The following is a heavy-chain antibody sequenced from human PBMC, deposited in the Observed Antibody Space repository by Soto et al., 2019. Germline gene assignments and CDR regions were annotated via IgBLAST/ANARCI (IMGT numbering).Heavy chain of an antibody. CDR2: ISYSVST. CDR1: GGSISSGAYY. D-gene: IGHD6-25*01. Sequence: QVQLQESGPGLVKPSQTLSLTCTVSGGSISSGAYYWSWLRQHPGKGLEWIGYISYSVSTYYTPSLKSRVTISADTSKNQFSLKLNSVNAADTAIYCCARAALSEQRAYWGQGILVTVSS. CDR3: ARAALSEQRAY. V-gene: IGHV4-31*03. J-gene: IGHJ4*02.